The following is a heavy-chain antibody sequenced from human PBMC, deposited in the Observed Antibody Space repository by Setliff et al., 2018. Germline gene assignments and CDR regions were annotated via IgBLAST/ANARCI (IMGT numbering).Heavy chain of an antibody. CDR3: ARWHYYDNGAYYFDF. J-gene: IGHJ4*02. D-gene: IGHD3-22*01. V-gene: IGHV4-59*01. CDR1: GVSTRSYW. CDR2: IYYSGST. Sequence: KPSETLSLTCSVSGVSTRSYWWSWIRQPPGKELEWIGYIYYSGSTNYNPSLKSRVTISIDTSKNQFSLYLTSVTAADTAVYYCARWHYYDNGAYYFDFWGQGTLVTRLL.